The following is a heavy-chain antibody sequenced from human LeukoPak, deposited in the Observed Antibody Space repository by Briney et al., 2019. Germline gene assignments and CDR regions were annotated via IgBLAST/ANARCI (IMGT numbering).Heavy chain of an antibody. CDR3: ARLASGSYYDPSWYFDL. V-gene: IGHV4-59*05. Sequence: PSETLSLTGTVSGGSITGNYWSWRRQPPGKGLEWIGSIYYSGSTYYNPSLKSRVTISVDTSKNQFSLKLSSVTAADTAVYYCARLASGSYYDPSWYFDLWGRGTLVTVSS. CDR1: GGSITGNY. D-gene: IGHD1-26*01. J-gene: IGHJ2*01. CDR2: IYYSGST.